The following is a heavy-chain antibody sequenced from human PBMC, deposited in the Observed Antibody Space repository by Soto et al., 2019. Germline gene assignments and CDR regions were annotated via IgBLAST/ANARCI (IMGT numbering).Heavy chain of an antibody. CDR2: ISSNGGST. CDR1: GFTFSSYA. CDR3: VKEDCGGDWAVYYYYGMDV. Sequence: PGGSLRLSCSASGFTFSSYAMHWVRQAPGKGLEYVSAISSNGGSTYYADSVKGRFTISRDNSKNTLYLQMSSLRAEDTAVYYCVKEDCGGDWAVYYYYGMDVWGQGTTVTVSS. D-gene: IGHD2-21*02. J-gene: IGHJ6*02. V-gene: IGHV3-64D*08.